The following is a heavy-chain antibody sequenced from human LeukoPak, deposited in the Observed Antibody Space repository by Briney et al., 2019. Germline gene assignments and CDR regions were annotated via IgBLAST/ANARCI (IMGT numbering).Heavy chain of an antibody. V-gene: IGHV3-53*01. D-gene: IGHD2-21*02. CDR3: AREGGYCGGDCFNRDFQH. J-gene: IGHJ1*01. CDR1: GFTVSSNY. Sequence: GGSLRLSCAASGFTVSSNYMSWVRQTPGKGLEWVSVIYSGGSTYYADSVKGRFTISRDNSKNTLYLQMNSLRAEDTAVYYCAREGGYCGGDCFNRDFQHWGQGTLVTVSS. CDR2: IYSGGST.